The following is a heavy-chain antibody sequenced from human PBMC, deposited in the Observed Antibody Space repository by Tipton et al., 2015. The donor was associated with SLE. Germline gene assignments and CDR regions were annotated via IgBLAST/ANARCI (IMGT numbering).Heavy chain of an antibody. CDR3: ARLGIVIVPAATYYYGMDV. J-gene: IGHJ6*02. D-gene: IGHD2-2*01. CDR1: SGSISSAGYY. CDR2: VYSGGTT. Sequence: TLSLTCTVSSGSISSAGYYWSWIRQHPGKGLEWIGYVYSGGTTYYNPSLKGRLTISLDTPEKQFSLKLTSVTAADTAIYYCARLGIVIVPAATYYYGMDVWGQGTTVTVSS. V-gene: IGHV4-31*03.